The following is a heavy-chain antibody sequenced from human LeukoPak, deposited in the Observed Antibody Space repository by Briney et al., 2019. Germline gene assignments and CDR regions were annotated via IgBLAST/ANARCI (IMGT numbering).Heavy chain of an antibody. J-gene: IGHJ4*02. CDR2: TYYRSKWNN. D-gene: IGHD2-8*01. CDR1: GDSVSSNSAA. CDR3: AREWDEYCTNGVCSVFDY. Sequence: SQTLSLTCAISGDSVSSNSAAWNWIRQSPSRGLEWLGRTYYRSKWNNDYAVSVKSRITINPDTSKNQFSLQLNSVTPEDTAVYYCAREWDEYCTNGVCSVFDYWGQGTLVTVSS. V-gene: IGHV6-1*01.